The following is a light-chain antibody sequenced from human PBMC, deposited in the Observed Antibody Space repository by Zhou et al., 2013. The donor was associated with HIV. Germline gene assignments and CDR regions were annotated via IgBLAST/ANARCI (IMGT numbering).Light chain of an antibody. CDR3: QQGYSMPGT. CDR2: GAF. Sequence: AIQMTQSPSSLSASVGDRVVITCRASQGITNELGWYQQKPGKAPKLLIYGAFSLQSGVPPRFSGSGSGTEFTLTINSLQPEDFATYYCQQGYSMPGTFGQGTRLEI. V-gene: IGKV1-6*01. J-gene: IGKJ5*01. CDR1: QGITNE.